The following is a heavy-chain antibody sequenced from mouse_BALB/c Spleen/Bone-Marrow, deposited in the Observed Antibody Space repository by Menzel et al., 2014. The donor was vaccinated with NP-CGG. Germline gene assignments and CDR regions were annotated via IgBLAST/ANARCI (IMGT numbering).Heavy chain of an antibody. CDR3: ARQTLMVTTDY. V-gene: IGHV5-6*01. CDR2: ISSGGSYT. CDR1: GLTFSSYG. Sequence: EVKLVESGGDLVKPGGSLKLSCAASGLTFSSYGMSWVRQTPDKRLEWVATISSGGSYTYYPDSVKGRFTISRDNAKNTLYLQMSSLKSEDTAMYYCARQTLMVTTDYWGQGTTLTVSS. J-gene: IGHJ2*01. D-gene: IGHD2-3*01.